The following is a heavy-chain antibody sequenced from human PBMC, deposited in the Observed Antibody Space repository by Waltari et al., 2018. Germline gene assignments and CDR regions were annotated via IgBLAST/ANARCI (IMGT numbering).Heavy chain of an antibody. CDR2: IKQDGSEK. D-gene: IGHD6-13*01. J-gene: IGHJ4*02. CDR3: ARGSIAAADPYFDY. V-gene: IGHV3-7*01. Sequence: QAPGKGLEWVANIKQDGSEKYYVDSVKGRFTISRDNAKNSLYLQMNSLRAEDTAVYYCARGSIAAADPYFDYWGQGTLVTVSS.